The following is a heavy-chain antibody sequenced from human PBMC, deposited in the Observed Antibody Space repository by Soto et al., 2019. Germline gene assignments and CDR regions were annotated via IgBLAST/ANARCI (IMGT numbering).Heavy chain of an antibody. D-gene: IGHD2-2*01. V-gene: IGHV1-69*13. CDR3: ARDEDIVVVPANYYYYGMDV. Sequence: SVKVSCKASGGTFSSYAISWVRQAPGQGLEWMGGIIPIFGTANYAQKFQGRVTITADESTSTAYMELSSLRSEDTAVYYCARDEDIVVVPANYYYYGMDVWGQGXTVTVYS. CDR1: GGTFSSYA. CDR2: IIPIFGTA. J-gene: IGHJ6*02.